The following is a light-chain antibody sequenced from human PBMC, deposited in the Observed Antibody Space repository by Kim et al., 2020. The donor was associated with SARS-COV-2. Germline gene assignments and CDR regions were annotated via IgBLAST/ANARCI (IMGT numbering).Light chain of an antibody. V-gene: IGLV1-44*01. CDR1: RSNIGRNS. Sequence: PGQRGTISCSGGRSNIGRNSLNWYQQFPGTAPKILIYSNDQRSSGVPDRFSGSKAGTAASLAISDLRSEDEAVYFCAAWDDSLNVIFGGGTQLTVL. J-gene: IGLJ2*01. CDR2: SND. CDR3: AAWDDSLNVI.